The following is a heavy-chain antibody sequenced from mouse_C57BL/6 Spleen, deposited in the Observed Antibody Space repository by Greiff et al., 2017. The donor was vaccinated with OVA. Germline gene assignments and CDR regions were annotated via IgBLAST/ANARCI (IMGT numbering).Heavy chain of an antibody. CDR1: GYSITSGYY. J-gene: IGHJ3*01. CDR2: ISYDGSN. CDR3: ARGIYDGYYSWFAY. Sequence: EVKLMESGPGLVKPSQSLSLTCSVTGYSITSGYYWNWIRQFPGNKLEWMGYISYDGSNNYNPSLKNRISITRDTSKNQFFLKLNSVTTEDTATYYCARGIYDGYYSWFAYWGQGTLVTVSA. V-gene: IGHV3-6*01. D-gene: IGHD2-3*01.